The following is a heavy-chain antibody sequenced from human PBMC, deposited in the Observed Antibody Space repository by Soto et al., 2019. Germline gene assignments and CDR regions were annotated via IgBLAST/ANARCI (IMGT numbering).Heavy chain of an antibody. J-gene: IGHJ3*02. CDR1: GYTFTSYG. D-gene: IGHD3-16*02. Sequence: ASVKVSCKASGYTFTSYGISWVRQAPGQGLEWMGWISAYNGNTNYAQKLQGRVTMTTDTSTSTAYMELRSLRSDDTAVYYCARVADKGSYRYRPGAFDIWGQGTMVTVSS. V-gene: IGHV1-18*01. CDR3: ARVADKGSYRYRPGAFDI. CDR2: ISAYNGNT.